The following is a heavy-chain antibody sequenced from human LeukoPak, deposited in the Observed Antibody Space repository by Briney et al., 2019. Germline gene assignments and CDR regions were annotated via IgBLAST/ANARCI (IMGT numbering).Heavy chain of an antibody. CDR1: GYTFISFG. Sequence: ASVKVSCKASGYTFISFGFSWVLQAPGQGPEWMGWISGYTGNTNYAQRFQGRVTMTRDTSTSTVYMELSSLRSEDTAVYYCARDSAATVTTNYFDYWGQGTLVTVSS. V-gene: IGHV1-18*01. CDR2: ISGYTGNT. D-gene: IGHD4-17*01. J-gene: IGHJ4*02. CDR3: ARDSAATVTTNYFDY.